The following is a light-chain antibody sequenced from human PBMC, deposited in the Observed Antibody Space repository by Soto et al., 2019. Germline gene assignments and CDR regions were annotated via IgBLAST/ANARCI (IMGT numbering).Light chain of an antibody. CDR2: AAS. V-gene: IGKV1-39*01. CDR3: QQSYSTTWT. Sequence: DIQMTQSPSSLSASVGDRVTITCRASQGISTYLNWYQQKPGKAPKLLIYAASSLQSGVPSRFSGSESETDFTLTISSLQPEDFANYSCQQSYSTTWTFGQVTKVEIK. J-gene: IGKJ1*01. CDR1: QGISTY.